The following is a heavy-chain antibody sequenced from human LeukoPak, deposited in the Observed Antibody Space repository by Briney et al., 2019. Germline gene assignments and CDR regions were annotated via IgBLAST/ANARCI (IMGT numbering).Heavy chain of an antibody. J-gene: IGHJ4*02. D-gene: IGHD3-9*01. Sequence: ASVKVSCKASGYTFTSYGISWVRQAPGQGLEWMGWISAYNGNTNYAQKLQGRVTMTTDTSTSTAYMELRSLRSDDTAVYYCARDNYDILTGYHFDYWGQGTLVTVSS. V-gene: IGHV1-18*01. CDR3: ARDNYDILTGYHFDY. CDR1: GYTFTSYG. CDR2: ISAYNGNT.